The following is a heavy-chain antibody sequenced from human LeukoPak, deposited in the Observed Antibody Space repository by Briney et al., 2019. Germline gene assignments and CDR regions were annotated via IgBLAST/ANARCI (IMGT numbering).Heavy chain of an antibody. J-gene: IGHJ6*03. CDR3: ARGVPYYDFWSGYLNYYYMDV. Sequence: SETLSLTCAVYGGSFSGYYWNWIRQPPGKGLEWIGEISHSGSTNYNPSLKSRVTISVDTSKNQFSLKLSSVTAADTAVYYCARGVPYYDFWSGYLNYYYMDVWGKGTTVTVSS. V-gene: IGHV4-34*01. CDR1: GGSFSGYY. CDR2: ISHSGST. D-gene: IGHD3-3*01.